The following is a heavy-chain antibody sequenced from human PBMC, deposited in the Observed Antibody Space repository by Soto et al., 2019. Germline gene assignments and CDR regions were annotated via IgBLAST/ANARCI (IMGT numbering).Heavy chain of an antibody. J-gene: IGHJ3*02. D-gene: IGHD5-18*01. CDR2: IYYSGRT. CDR3: ARDVDSTILKPNDAFGI. V-gene: IGHV4-30-4*01. CDR1: GDSIFGGDYY. Sequence: PSETLSLTCTVSGDSIFGGDYYWSWIRQAPGKGLQWVGSIYYSGRTYYNPSLESRIAMTVDTSQNQFSLKLSSVTAADSVVYFCARDVDSTILKPNDAFGIWGQGSMVTVS.